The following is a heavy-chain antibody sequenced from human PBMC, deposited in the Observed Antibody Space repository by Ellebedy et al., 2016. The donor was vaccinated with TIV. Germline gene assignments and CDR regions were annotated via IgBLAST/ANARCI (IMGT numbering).Heavy chain of an antibody. CDR1: GFNFSTYD. CDR3: SKDFNWPEGY. J-gene: IGHJ4*02. CDR2: INGGGSST. D-gene: IGHD1-1*01. Sequence: GGSLRLSCAASGFNFSTYDMNWVRQAPGKGLEWVSNINGGGSSTSYADSVKGRFTISRDNSKNTLYLEMNSLRAEDTALYYCSKDFNWPEGYWGQGTLVTVSS. V-gene: IGHV3-23*01.